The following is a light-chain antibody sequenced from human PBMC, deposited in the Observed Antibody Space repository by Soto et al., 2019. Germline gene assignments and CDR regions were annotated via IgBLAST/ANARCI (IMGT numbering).Light chain of an antibody. CDR1: QVVSGW. CDR2: RTS. V-gene: IGKV1-12*01. CDR3: QQGKSFPLT. Sequence: DIQMTQSPSFVSASVGDRVTITCRASQVVSGWLAWYQQKPGKAPKVLIYRTSGLQSGVPSRFSGSGSGTDFTLTISSLQPEDVATYFCQQGKSFPLTFGGGTKVEIK. J-gene: IGKJ4*01.